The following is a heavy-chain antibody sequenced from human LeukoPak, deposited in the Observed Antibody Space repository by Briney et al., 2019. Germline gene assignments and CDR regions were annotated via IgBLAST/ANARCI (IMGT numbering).Heavy chain of an antibody. CDR2: IYYSGST. D-gene: IGHD3-22*01. J-gene: IGHJ4*02. CDR3: ARGGWDKFDY. CDR1: GYSISSSNW. V-gene: IGHV4-28*03. Sequence: SETLSLTCAVSGYSISSSNWWGWIRQPPGKGLEWIGYIYYSGSTNYNPSLKSRVTISVDTSKNQFSLKLSSVTAADTAVYYCARGGWDKFDYWGQGTLVTVSS.